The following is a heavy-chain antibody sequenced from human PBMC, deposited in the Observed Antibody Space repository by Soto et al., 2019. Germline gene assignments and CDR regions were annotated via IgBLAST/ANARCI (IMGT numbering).Heavy chain of an antibody. V-gene: IGHV3-66*01. J-gene: IGHJ4*02. CDR2: FYTGGST. D-gene: IGHD3-3*01. Sequence: EVQLVESGGGLVQPGGSLRLSCAVSGFTVSSNYMSWVRQAPGKGLEWVSIFYTGGSTYYSDSVKGRFTISRDNSKNTLYLQMNSLREEDTAVYYCVSYDFWSGSSDYWGQGTRVTVSS. CDR1: GFTVSSNY. CDR3: VSYDFWSGSSDY.